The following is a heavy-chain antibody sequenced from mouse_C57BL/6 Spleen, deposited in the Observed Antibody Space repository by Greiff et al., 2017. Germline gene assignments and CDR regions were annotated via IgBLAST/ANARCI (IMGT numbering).Heavy chain of an antibody. CDR1: GFSLTSYG. D-gene: IGHD2-2*01. Sequence: VMLVESGPGLVQPSQSLSITCTVSGFSLTSYGVHWVRQSPGKGLEWLGVIWRGGSTDYNAAFMSRLSITKDNSKSQVFFKMNSLQADDTAIYYCARFMVTTGYYAMDYWGQGTSVTVSS. CDR3: ARFMVTTGYYAMDY. CDR2: IWRGGST. V-gene: IGHV2-5*01. J-gene: IGHJ4*01.